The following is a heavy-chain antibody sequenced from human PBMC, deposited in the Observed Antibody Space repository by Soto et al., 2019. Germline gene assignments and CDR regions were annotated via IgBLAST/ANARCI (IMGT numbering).Heavy chain of an antibody. CDR1: GFTFSSYS. CDR3: ARAGLVRATGGIDY. CDR2: ISSSSSYI. Sequence: EVQLVESGGGLVKPGGSLRLSCAASGFTFSSYSMNWVRQAPGKGLEWVSSISSSSSYIYYADSVKGRFTISRDNAKNSLYLQMNSLRAEDTAVYYCARAGLVRATGGIDYWGQGTLVTVSS. D-gene: IGHD1-26*01. V-gene: IGHV3-21*01. J-gene: IGHJ4*02.